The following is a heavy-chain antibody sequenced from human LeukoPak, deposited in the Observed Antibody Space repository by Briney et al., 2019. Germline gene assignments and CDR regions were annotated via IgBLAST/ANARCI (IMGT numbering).Heavy chain of an antibody. CDR3: AKGVGGYTIGYYYDY. CDR1: GFTFNTYG. CDR2: ISYDASNK. V-gene: IGHV3-30*18. J-gene: IGHJ4*02. Sequence: GGSLRLSCAASGFTFNTYGMHWVRQAPGKGLEWVAVISYDASNKNYADPVKGRFTISRDYSKNTVYLQMNSLRAEDTAVYFCAKGVGGYTIGYYYDYWGQGTPVTVSS. D-gene: IGHD5-18*01.